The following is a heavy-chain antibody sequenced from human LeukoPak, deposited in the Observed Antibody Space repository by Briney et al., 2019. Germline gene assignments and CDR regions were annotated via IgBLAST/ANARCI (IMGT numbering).Heavy chain of an antibody. J-gene: IGHJ4*02. Sequence: GESLKISCKGSGYNFANYWIGWVRQMPGQGLEWMGIIYPADSDTRYSPSFQGQVTISADKSISTAYLQWSSLKASDTAMYYCARQTGIAARPDFDYWGQGTLVTVSS. CDR3: ARQTGIAARPDFDY. CDR2: IYPADSDT. V-gene: IGHV5-51*01. D-gene: IGHD6-6*01. CDR1: GYNFANYW.